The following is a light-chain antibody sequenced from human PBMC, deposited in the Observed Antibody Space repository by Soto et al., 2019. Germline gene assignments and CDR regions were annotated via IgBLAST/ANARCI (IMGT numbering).Light chain of an antibody. CDR2: AAS. CDR3: QQVNSYPQT. J-gene: IGKJ5*01. V-gene: IGKV1-9*01. CDR1: QAINSN. Sequence: DIQLTQSPSFLSASLGDRVTITCRASQAINSNLAWYQQKSGKAPKLLIYAASNLQSGVPSRFSGSVSGTEFTLTISSLQPGDFATYYCQQVNSYPQTFGQGTRLEIK.